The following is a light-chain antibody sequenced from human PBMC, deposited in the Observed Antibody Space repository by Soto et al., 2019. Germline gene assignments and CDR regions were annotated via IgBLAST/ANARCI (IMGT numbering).Light chain of an antibody. Sequence: DFQMTQSPSTLSASVGDRVTITCRASQNIRSRLAWFQQKPGKAPKLLIYDVSNLESGVPSRFSGSGSGTEFSLSISSLQPDDFASYYCQQNDSYSWTFGQGTKVDIK. CDR1: QNIRSR. V-gene: IGKV1-5*01. CDR3: QQNDSYSWT. CDR2: DVS. J-gene: IGKJ1*01.